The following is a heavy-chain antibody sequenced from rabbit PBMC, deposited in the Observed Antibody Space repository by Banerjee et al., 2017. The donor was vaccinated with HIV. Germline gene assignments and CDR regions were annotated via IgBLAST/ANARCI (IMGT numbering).Heavy chain of an antibody. J-gene: IGHJ4*01. CDR2: IYIGNTGST. D-gene: IGHD6-1*01. V-gene: IGHV1S40*01. Sequence: QQLEESGGGLVKPGASLTLTCKASGFSFSRNYYMCWVRQAPGKGLEWIACIYIGNTGSTYYASWAKGRFTISETSSTTVTLQMTSLTAADTATYFCVRDSTYSYPTYGGLWGPGTLVTVS. CDR3: VRDSTYSYPTYGGL. CDR1: GFSFSRNYY.